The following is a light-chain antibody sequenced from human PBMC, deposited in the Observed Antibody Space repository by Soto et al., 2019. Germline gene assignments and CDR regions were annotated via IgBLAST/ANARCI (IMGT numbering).Light chain of an antibody. J-gene: IGKJ2*01. CDR1: QSISTY. Sequence: DMQMTQSPSSLSASVGDRVTITCRASQSISTYLNWYLQKPGKAPKLLIYAASGLQDGVPSRFSGGGSGTDFTLAISDLQPEGFATYYCQQTRSFPYTFGQGTKVDIK. V-gene: IGKV1-39*01. CDR2: AAS. CDR3: QQTRSFPYT.